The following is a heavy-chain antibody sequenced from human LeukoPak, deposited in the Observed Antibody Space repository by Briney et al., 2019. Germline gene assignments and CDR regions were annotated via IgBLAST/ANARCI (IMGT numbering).Heavy chain of an antibody. Sequence: GGSLRLSCAASGFTFSSYSMNWVRQAPGKGLEWVSSISSRSSYIYYADSVKGRFTISRDNAKNSLYLQMNSLRAEDTAVYYCARGSSTHREYYFDYWGQGTLVTVSS. V-gene: IGHV3-21*01. J-gene: IGHJ4*02. CDR2: ISSRSSYI. CDR1: GFTFSSYS. D-gene: IGHD2-2*01. CDR3: ARGSSTHREYYFDY.